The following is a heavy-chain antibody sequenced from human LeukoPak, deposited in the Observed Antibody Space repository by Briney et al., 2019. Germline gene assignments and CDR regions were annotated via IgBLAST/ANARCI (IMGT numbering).Heavy chain of an antibody. D-gene: IGHD2-2*01. CDR2: INHSGST. CDR1: GGSFSGYY. Sequence: PSETLSLTCAVYGGSFSGYYWSWIRQPPGKGLGWIGEINHSGSTNYNPSLKSRVTISVDTSKNQFSLKLSSVTAADTAVYYCARSGRIVVVPAAIPGGWFDPWGQGTLVTVSS. V-gene: IGHV4-34*01. CDR3: ARSGRIVVVPAAIPGGWFDP. J-gene: IGHJ5*02.